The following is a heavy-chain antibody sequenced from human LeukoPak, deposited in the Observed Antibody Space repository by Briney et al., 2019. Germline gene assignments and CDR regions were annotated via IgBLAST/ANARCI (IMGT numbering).Heavy chain of an antibody. J-gene: IGHJ4*02. CDR1: GLTVSSNY. CDR3: ARDSTGYSSRSGFDY. D-gene: IGHD6-13*01. Sequence: GGSLRLSCAASGLTVSSNYMSWVRQAPGKGLEWVSVIYSGGSTYYADSVKGRFTISRDNSKNTLYLQMNSLRAEDTAVYYCARDSTGYSSRSGFDYWGQGTLVTVSS. V-gene: IGHV3-53*01. CDR2: IYSGGST.